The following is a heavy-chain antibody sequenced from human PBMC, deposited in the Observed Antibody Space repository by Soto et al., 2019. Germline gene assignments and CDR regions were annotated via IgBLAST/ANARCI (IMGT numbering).Heavy chain of an antibody. D-gene: IGHD4-17*01. CDR3: AKDRVDYGDYRGLDY. V-gene: IGHV3-23*01. CDR2: ISGSGTNR. J-gene: IGHJ4*02. Sequence: EVQLLESGGGLVQPGGSLRLSCGASGFTFSSYAMTWVRQAPGKGLEGVSAISGSGTNRYYEDSVTGRFTISRDNSKNTLYLQMNSLRAEDTAAYYCAKDRVDYGDYRGLDYWGQGTLVTVSS. CDR1: GFTFSSYA.